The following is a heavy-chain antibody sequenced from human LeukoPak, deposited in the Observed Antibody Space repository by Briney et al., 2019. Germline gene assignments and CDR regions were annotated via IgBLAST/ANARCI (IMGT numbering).Heavy chain of an antibody. CDR1: GLTFSSYG. CDR2: ISGSGGST. D-gene: IGHD1-26*01. Sequence: GGSLRLSCAASGLTFSSYGMHWVRQAPGKGLEWVSAISGSGGSTYYADSVKGRFTISRDNSKNTLYLQMNSLRAEDTAVYYCAKDPTTRGATRYFQHWGQGTLVTVSS. V-gene: IGHV3-23*01. CDR3: AKDPTTRGATRYFQH. J-gene: IGHJ1*01.